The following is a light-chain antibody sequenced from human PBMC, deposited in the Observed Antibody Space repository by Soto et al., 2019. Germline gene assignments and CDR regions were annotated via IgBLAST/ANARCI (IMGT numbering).Light chain of an antibody. J-gene: IGKJ4*01. CDR2: AAS. Sequence: DIQMTKSPASLSASVGDRVIITCRASQNFNNYLNLYQQKPGKAPKLLIYAASSLQRGVPSRVSGSGSVTDVTLTISSLQHADFETYFCQQSHAAPLTFGGGTSVAIQ. CDR3: QQSHAAPLT. CDR1: QNFNNY. V-gene: IGKV1-39*01.